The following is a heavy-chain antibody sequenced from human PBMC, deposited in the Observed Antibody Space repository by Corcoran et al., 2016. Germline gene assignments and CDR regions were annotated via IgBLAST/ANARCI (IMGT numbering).Heavy chain of an antibody. J-gene: IGHJ6*02. V-gene: IGHV3-7*01. CDR3: ARGWVRWRMDG. CDR2: IKEDGSQQ. CDR1: GFTFSNYW. Sequence: EVQLVESGGGLVQPGGSLRLSCAASGFTFSNYWMNWVRQAPGKGLDWLANIKEDGSQQYYVDSVMGRFTISRDNAKNSLFLQMNSLRAEDTAVYYCARGWVRWRMDGWGQGTTVTVS. D-gene: IGHD4-17*01.